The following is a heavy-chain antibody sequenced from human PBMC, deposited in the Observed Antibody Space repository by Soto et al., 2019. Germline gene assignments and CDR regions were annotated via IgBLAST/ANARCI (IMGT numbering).Heavy chain of an antibody. CDR1: GFTFSSYA. J-gene: IGHJ6*02. Sequence: GGSLRLSCAASGFTFSSYAMSWVRQAPGKGLEWVSVISESGGATYYADSVKGRFTISRDNSKNTLYLQMSSLRAEDTAEYYCARSFYYYATTGPRVPDGMDVWGQGTTVTVSS. V-gene: IGHV3-23*01. D-gene: IGHD3-22*01. CDR3: ARSFYYYATTGPRVPDGMDV. CDR2: ISESGGAT.